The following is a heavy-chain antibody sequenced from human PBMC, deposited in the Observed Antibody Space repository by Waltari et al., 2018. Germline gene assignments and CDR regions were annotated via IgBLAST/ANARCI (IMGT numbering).Heavy chain of an antibody. J-gene: IGHJ4*02. V-gene: IGHV3-21*02. CDR2: ISRAGSLI. CDR3: ARGTPRPPPPRRGGLDL. Sequence: EVQLVESGGGLVKPGGSLHLSCVSLGFNFRISPWMLVRQAPGKVLEWVSSISRAGSLINYGDSVKGRFTVARDNTKNSLFLQWDSLRVEDTVLYFCARGTPRPPPPRRGGLDLWGQGAPVTVS. D-gene: IGHD3-10*01. CDR1: GFNFRISP.